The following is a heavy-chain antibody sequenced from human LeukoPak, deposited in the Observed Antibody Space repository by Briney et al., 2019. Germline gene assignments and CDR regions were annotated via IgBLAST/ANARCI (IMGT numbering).Heavy chain of an antibody. D-gene: IGHD3-22*01. Sequence: PGGSLTLSCAASGFTFSSYAMSWVRHPPGKGLEWVSAISGSGGSTYYADSVKGRFTISRDNSRNTLYLQMNSLRAEDTAVYYCAKGVRRSSDYSSPVDYWGQGTLVTVSS. CDR2: ISGSGGST. CDR3: AKGVRRSSDYSSPVDY. CDR1: GFTFSSYA. V-gene: IGHV3-23*01. J-gene: IGHJ4*02.